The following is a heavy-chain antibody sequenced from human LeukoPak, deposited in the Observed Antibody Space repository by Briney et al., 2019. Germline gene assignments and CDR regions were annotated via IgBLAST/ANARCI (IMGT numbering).Heavy chain of an antibody. CDR2: ISSSSSYI. D-gene: IGHD3-9*01. CDR1: GFTFSSYS. CDR3: ASNGPWGYDILTGYYRFDY. Sequence: GGSLRLSCAASGFTFSSYSMNWVRQAPGKGLEWVSSISSSSSYIYYADSVKGRFTISRDNAKNSLYLQMNSLRAEDTAVYYCASNGPWGYDILTGYYRFDYWGQGTLVTVSS. V-gene: IGHV3-21*01. J-gene: IGHJ4*02.